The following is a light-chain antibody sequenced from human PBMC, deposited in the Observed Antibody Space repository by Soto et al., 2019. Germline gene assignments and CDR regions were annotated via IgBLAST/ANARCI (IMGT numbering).Light chain of an antibody. CDR2: DAS. CDR3: QQYNSYWT. J-gene: IGKJ1*01. Sequence: DIQMTQSPSTLSASVGCRLTITCRASQSISSWLAGYQQKPGKAPKILIYDASSLESGVPSRFSGGASGTESTLTISSLKPDDFATYYCQQYNSYWTFGQGTKVDIK. CDR1: QSISSW. V-gene: IGKV1-5*01.